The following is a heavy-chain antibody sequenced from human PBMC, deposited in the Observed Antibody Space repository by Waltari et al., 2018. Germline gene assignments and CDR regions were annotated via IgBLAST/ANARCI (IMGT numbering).Heavy chain of an antibody. J-gene: IGHJ4*02. CDR3: ARRRYGDQDY. Sequence: EVQLVVSGGGLVQPGGSVRLPCAAPGFTFRSYSMKWVRQAPGKGLEWVSYISTTSSTIYYADSVKGRFTISRDNANNSLYLQMNSLRDEDTAVYFCARRRYGDQDYWGQGTLVTVSS. CDR1: GFTFRSYS. V-gene: IGHV3-48*02. CDR2: ISTTSSTI. D-gene: IGHD4-17*01.